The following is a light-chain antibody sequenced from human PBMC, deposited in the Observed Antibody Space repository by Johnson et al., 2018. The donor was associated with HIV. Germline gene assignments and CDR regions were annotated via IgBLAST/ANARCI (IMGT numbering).Light chain of an antibody. CDR1: SSNIGNNY. J-gene: IGLJ1*01. V-gene: IGLV1-51*02. CDR3: ATWDRRLSAGHV. CDR2: ENN. Sequence: QSVLTQSPSVSAAPGQKVTISCSGSSSNIGNNYVSWYQQLPGTAPTLLIYENNKRPSGIPDRFSGSKSGTSATLGITGLQTGDEADYYCATWDRRLSAGHVFGTGTKVTVL.